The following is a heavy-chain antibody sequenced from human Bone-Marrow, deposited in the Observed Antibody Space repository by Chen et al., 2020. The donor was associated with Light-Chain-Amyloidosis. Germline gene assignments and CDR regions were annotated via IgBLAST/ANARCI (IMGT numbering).Heavy chain of an antibody. Sequence: VQLEQSGAEVKKPGASVKVSCKVAGSTLTDLSVNWVRQAPGKGLEWMGGSDPEDGDTNYAPRFNGRVTMTVDTSTDTAYMGLTGLISADTAVYYCATELLLGACSGSECSANDVWGQGTLVIVAS. D-gene: IGHD2-8*02. V-gene: IGHV1-24*01. CDR1: GSTLTDLS. CDR3: ATELLLGACSGSECSANDV. J-gene: IGHJ4*02. CDR2: SDPEDGDT.